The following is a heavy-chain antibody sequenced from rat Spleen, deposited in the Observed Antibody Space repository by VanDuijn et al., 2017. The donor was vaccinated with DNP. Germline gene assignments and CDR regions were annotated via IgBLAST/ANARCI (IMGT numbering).Heavy chain of an antibody. D-gene: IGHD1-11*01. CDR1: GFTFSDYY. J-gene: IGHJ2*01. Sequence: EVQLVESGGGLVQPGRSLKVSCAASGFTFSDYYMAWVRQAPTKGLEWVAYISYDGGSTDYGDSVKGRFTISRDNAKSTLYLQMDSLRSEDTATYYCARHVSVGYYFDYWGQGVMVTVSS. V-gene: IGHV5-7*01. CDR2: ISYDGGST. CDR3: ARHVSVGYYFDY.